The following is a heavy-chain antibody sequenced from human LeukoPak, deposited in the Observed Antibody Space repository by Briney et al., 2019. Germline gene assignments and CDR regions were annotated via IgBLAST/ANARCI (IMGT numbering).Heavy chain of an antibody. CDR3: ARLIVHSSGWYNEDAFYFDY. V-gene: IGHV4-39*07. CDR2: IYYSGST. J-gene: IGHJ4*02. D-gene: IGHD6-19*01. CDR1: GGSISSSSYY. Sequence: SETQSLTCTVSGGSISSSSYYWGWIRQPPGKGLEWIGSIYYSGSTYYNPSLKSRVTISVDTSKNQFSLKLSSVTAADTAVYYCARLIVHSSGWYNEDAFYFDYWGQGTLVTVSS.